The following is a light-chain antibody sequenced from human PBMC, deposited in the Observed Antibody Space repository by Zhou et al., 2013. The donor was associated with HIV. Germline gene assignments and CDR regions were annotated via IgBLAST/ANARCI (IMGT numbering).Light chain of an antibody. CDR1: QAISTY. CDR2: GAS. CDR3: LQAMSLPWT. Sequence: AIRMTQSPSSLSASTGDRVTITCRASQAISTYLAWYQQKPGEAPKFLIYGASTLQSGVPSRFSGSGSGTDFTLTISSLQPEDFATYSCLQAMSLPWTFGQGTKVEIK. J-gene: IGKJ1*01. V-gene: IGKV1-8*01.